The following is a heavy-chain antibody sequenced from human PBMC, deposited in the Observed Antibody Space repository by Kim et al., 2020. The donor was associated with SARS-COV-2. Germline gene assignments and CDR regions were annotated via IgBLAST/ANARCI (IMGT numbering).Heavy chain of an antibody. Sequence: GGSLRLSCAASGFTFSSYSMNWVRQAPGKGLEWVSSISSSSSYIYYADSVKGRFTISRDNAKNSLYLQMNSLRAEDTAVYYCARDLDFRPTMRNYYDSSGLWGQGTLVTVSS. CDR2: ISSSSSYI. V-gene: IGHV3-21*01. D-gene: IGHD3-22*01. CDR1: GFTFSSYS. CDR3: ARDLDFRPTMRNYYDSSGL. J-gene: IGHJ4*02.